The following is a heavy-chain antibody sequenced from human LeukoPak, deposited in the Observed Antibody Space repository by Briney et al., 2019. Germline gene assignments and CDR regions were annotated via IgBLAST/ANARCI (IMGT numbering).Heavy chain of an antibody. Sequence: SETLSLTCTVSGGSISTYYWSWIRQPPGKGLEWIGYIYYGGSSYDSGNTNYNPSLKSRVTISVDTSKNQFSLKLSFVTAADTAVYYCARDLHSYGYFDYWGQGTLVTVSS. CDR3: ARDLHSYGYFDY. CDR2: IYYGGSSYDSGNT. CDR1: GGSISTYY. D-gene: IGHD5-18*01. V-gene: IGHV4-59*01. J-gene: IGHJ4*02.